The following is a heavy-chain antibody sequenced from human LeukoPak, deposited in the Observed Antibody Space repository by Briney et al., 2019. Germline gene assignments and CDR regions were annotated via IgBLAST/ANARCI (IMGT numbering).Heavy chain of an antibody. CDR3: ARGLEGTYYYDSSGSIFDY. CDR2: ISYDGSNK. D-gene: IGHD3-22*01. CDR1: GFTFSSYA. J-gene: IGHJ4*02. V-gene: IGHV3-30*04. Sequence: GRSLRLSCAASGFTFSSYAMHWVRQAPGKGPEWVAVISYDGSNKYHADSVKGRFTISRDNSKNTLYLQMNSLRAEDTAVYYCARGLEGTYYYDSSGSIFDYWGQGTLVTVSS.